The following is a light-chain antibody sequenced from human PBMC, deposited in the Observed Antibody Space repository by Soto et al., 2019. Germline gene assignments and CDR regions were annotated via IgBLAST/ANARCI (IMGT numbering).Light chain of an antibody. CDR3: QQYGSSPLYT. CDR2: GTS. CDR1: QSVSSRD. Sequence: DIVLTQSPGTLSLSPGERATLSCRASQSVSSRDLAWYQQKPGQAPRLLIYGTSARDTGIPDRFSGSGSGTDFTLTISRLEPEDFAVYYCQQYGSSPLYTFGQGTELE. V-gene: IGKV3-20*01. J-gene: IGKJ2*01.